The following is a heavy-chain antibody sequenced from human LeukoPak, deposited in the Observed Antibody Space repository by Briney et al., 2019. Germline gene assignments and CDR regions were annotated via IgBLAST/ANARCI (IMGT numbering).Heavy chain of an antibody. Sequence: GGSLRLTCVASGFTFSNYAMTWVRQAPGKGLEWVSAITGPGDSADHADSVKGRFTISRDNSKNTVTLQMAGLRGDDTAVYFYAKAGALAARRLYALDVWGQGTTVIVSS. J-gene: IGHJ6*02. CDR1: GFTFSNYA. V-gene: IGHV3-23*01. CDR3: AKAGALAARRLYALDV. D-gene: IGHD6-13*01. CDR2: ITGPGDSA.